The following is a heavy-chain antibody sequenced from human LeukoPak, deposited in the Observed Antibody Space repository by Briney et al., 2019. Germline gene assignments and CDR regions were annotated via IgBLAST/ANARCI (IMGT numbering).Heavy chain of an antibody. D-gene: IGHD3-22*01. Sequence: VASVKVSCKASGYTFTGYYMHWVRQAPGQGLEWMGWINPNSGGTNYAQKFQGRVTMTRDTSISTAYMELSRLRSDDTAVYYCARGPFYYDSSGYIFDYWGQGTLVTVSS. CDR1: GYTFTGYY. CDR2: INPNSGGT. J-gene: IGHJ4*02. V-gene: IGHV1-2*02. CDR3: ARGPFYYDSSGYIFDY.